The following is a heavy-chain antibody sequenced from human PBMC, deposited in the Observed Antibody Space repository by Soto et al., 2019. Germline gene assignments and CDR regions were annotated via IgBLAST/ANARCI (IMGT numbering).Heavy chain of an antibody. Sequence: GASVKVSCKASGGTFSSYAISWVRQAPGQGLEWMGGIIPIFGTANYAQKFQGRVTITADESTSTAYMELSSLRSEDTAVYYCARDLVYGDNFDYWGQGALVTVSS. CDR2: IIPIFGTA. CDR3: ARDLVYGDNFDY. D-gene: IGHD4-17*01. J-gene: IGHJ4*02. V-gene: IGHV1-69*13. CDR1: GGTFSSYA.